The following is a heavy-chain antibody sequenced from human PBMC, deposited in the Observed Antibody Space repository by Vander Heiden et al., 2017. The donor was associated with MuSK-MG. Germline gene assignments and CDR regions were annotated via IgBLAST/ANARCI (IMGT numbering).Heavy chain of an antibody. D-gene: IGHD4-17*01. CDR3: GRRGTTVTTRYFDY. J-gene: IGHJ4*02. V-gene: IGHV4-39*01. CDR2: TYYSGSK. CDR1: GGSISSSSYY. Sequence: QLQLQESGPGLVKPSETLSLTCTVSGGSISSSSYYWGWIRQPPGKGLEWIGSTYYSGSKYYNPSLKSRDTISVDTSKIQLSRKLSSVTAADTAVYYCGRRGTTVTTRYFDYWGQGTLVTVSS.